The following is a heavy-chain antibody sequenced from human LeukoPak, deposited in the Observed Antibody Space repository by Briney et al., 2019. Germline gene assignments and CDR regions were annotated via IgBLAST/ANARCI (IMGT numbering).Heavy chain of an antibody. V-gene: IGHV4-30-2*01. CDR1: GGSISSYS. CDR3: ARAFGSSGYYYFDY. J-gene: IGHJ4*02. D-gene: IGHD3-22*01. Sequence: SETLSLTCTVSGGSISSYSWSWIRQPPGKGLEWIGYIYHSGSTYYNPSLKSRVTISVDRSKNQFSLKLSSVTAADTAVYYCARAFGSSGYYYFDYWGQGTLVTASS. CDR2: IYHSGST.